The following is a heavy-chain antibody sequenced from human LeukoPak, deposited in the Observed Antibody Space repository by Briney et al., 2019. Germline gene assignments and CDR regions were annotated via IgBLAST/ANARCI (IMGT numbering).Heavy chain of an antibody. V-gene: IGHV4-38-2*02. CDR3: AREAYYYDSSGYYFDY. Sequence: SETLSLTCTVSGYSISSGYYWGWIRQPPGKGLEWIGSIYHSGSTYYNPSLKSRVTISVDTSKNQFSLKLSSVTAADTAVYYCAREAYYYDSSGYYFDYWGQGTLVTVSS. CDR1: GYSISSGYY. D-gene: IGHD3-22*01. J-gene: IGHJ4*02. CDR2: IYHSGST.